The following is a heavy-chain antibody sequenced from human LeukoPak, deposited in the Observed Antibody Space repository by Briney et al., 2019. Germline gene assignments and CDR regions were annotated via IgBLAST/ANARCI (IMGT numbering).Heavy chain of an antibody. J-gene: IGHJ5*02. CDR2: IYYSGRT. V-gene: IGHV4-39*07. CDR3: ARERGYCSGGSCNWFDP. D-gene: IGHD2-15*01. Sequence: SETLSLTCSVSGDSVSRSDSYWDWIRQPPGKGLEWIGTIYYSGRTYYSPSLKSRVTITVDTSKNQFSLKLSSVTAADTAVYYCARERGYCSGGSCNWFDPWGQGTLVTVSS. CDR1: GDSVSRSDSY.